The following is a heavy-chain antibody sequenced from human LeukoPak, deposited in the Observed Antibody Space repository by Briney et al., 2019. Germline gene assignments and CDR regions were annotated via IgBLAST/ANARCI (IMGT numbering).Heavy chain of an antibody. Sequence: GGSLRLSCAAPGFSFSNYYMIWVRQAPGKGLECTSYITPSSDIIHYADSVKGRFAVSRDNAKNLLYLQMNSLRVEDTALYYCARVVPGVTGGDYWGRGTLVSVSS. CDR2: ITPSSDII. CDR3: ARVVPGVTGGDY. D-gene: IGHD3-3*01. CDR1: GFSFSNYY. J-gene: IGHJ4*02. V-gene: IGHV3-48*01.